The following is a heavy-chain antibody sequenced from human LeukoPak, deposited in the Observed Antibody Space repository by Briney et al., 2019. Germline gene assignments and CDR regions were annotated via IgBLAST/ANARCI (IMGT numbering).Heavy chain of an antibody. Sequence: LTGGSLRLSCAASGFTFSSYWMHWVRHAPGKGLVWVSRINSDGSSTSYADSVKGRFTISRDNAKNTLYLQMNSLRAEDTAVYYCAPLSDTVVGRVDYWGQGTLVTVSS. V-gene: IGHV3-74*01. CDR1: GFTFSSYW. CDR3: APLSDTVVGRVDY. D-gene: IGHD4-23*01. CDR2: INSDGSST. J-gene: IGHJ4*02.